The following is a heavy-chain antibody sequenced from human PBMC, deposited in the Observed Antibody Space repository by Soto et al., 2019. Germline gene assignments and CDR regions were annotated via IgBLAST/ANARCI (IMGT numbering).Heavy chain of an antibody. J-gene: IGHJ6*03. CDR2: TNSDGSST. D-gene: IGHD2-15*01. Sequence: PGGSLRLSCAASGFTLSAYWMHWVRQAPGKGLVWVSHTNSDGSSTSYADSVKGRFTISRDNAKNSLHLQMNSLRAEDTAVYYCAREEGEGYCSGGSCYSYYYYYYMDVWGKGTTVTAP. V-gene: IGHV3-74*01. CDR3: AREEGEGYCSGGSCYSYYYYYYMDV. CDR1: GFTLSAYW.